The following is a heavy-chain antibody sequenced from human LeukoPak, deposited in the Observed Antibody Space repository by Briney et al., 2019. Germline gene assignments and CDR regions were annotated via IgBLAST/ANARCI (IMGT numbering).Heavy chain of an antibody. CDR3: AKDGTRSGGNFDY. J-gene: IGHJ4*02. Sequence: GRSLRLSCAASGFTFDDYAMHWVRQAPGKGLEWVSGISWNSGSIGYADSVKGRFTISRDNAKNSLYLQMNSLRAEDMALYYCAKDGTRSGGNFDYRGQGTLVTVSS. V-gene: IGHV3-9*03. CDR2: ISWNSGSI. D-gene: IGHD2-15*01. CDR1: GFTFDDYA.